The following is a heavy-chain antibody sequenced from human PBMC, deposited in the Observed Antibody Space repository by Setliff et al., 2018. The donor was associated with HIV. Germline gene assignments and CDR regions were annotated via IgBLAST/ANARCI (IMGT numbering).Heavy chain of an antibody. CDR3: ASTRTYYFDY. J-gene: IGHJ4*02. Sequence: KASETLSLTCTVSGGSISSAGYYWSWIRQHPGTGLEWIGYIYYSGNTYYTPSLASRVSISVDTSKNQFSLKLSSVTAADTAVYYCASTRTYYFDYWGQGTLVTVSS. CDR2: IYYSGNT. CDR1: GGSISSAGYY. V-gene: IGHV4-31*03.